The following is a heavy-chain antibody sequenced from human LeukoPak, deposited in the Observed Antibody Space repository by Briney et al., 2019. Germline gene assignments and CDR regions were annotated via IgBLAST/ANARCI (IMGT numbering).Heavy chain of an antibody. CDR2: IYYSGNT. Sequence: SETLSLTCTVSGDSISSSSYYWGWIRQPPGKGLEWIGSIYYSGNTYYNPSLKSRVTISVDTSKNQFSLRLSSVTAADTAVYYCARDRDYYDSSGHGYYLDYWGQGTLVTVSS. D-gene: IGHD3-22*01. V-gene: IGHV4-39*07. CDR1: GDSISSSSYY. J-gene: IGHJ4*02. CDR3: ARDRDYYDSSGHGYYLDY.